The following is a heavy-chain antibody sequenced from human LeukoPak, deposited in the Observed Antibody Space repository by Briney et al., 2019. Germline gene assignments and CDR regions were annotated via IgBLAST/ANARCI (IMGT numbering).Heavy chain of an antibody. Sequence: SQTLSLTCAISGDGVSSNSAAWNWIRQSPSRGLEWLGRTYYRSKWYNDYAVSVKSRITINPDTSKNQFSLQLNSVTPEDTAVYYCASGSYWAGYFDYWGQGTLVTVSS. CDR1: GDGVSSNSAA. D-gene: IGHD1-26*01. CDR3: ASGSYWAGYFDY. V-gene: IGHV6-1*01. CDR2: TYYRSKWYN. J-gene: IGHJ4*02.